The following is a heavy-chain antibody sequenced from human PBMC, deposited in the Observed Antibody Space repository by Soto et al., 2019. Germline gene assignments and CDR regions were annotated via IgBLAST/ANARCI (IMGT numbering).Heavy chain of an antibody. Sequence: SETLSLTCAVYGGPFNDYYWSWIRQPPGKGLEWIGEINHSGSTNYNPSLKSRVTISVDTSKNQFSLKLSSATAADTAVDYWARGRVGATDWNWFDPWGQETLVTVSA. CDR1: GGPFNDYY. J-gene: IGHJ5*02. CDR2: INHSGST. D-gene: IGHD1-26*01. V-gene: IGHV4-34*01. CDR3: ARGRVGATDWNWFDP.